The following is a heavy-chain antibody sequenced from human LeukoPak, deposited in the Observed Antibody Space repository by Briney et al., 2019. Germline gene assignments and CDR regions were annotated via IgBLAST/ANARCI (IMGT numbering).Heavy chain of an antibody. D-gene: IGHD4-17*01. J-gene: IGHJ4*02. Sequence: PGGSLRLSCAASGFIASNKYMSWVRQAPGKGLEWVSTIRSDGTTDYADSVKGRFTISRDDSKNTVYLQMDSLRVEDTAVYSCARRRGGYGEGELDYWGQETLVTVSS. CDR3: ARRRGGYGEGELDY. CDR2: IRSDGTT. V-gene: IGHV3-66*04. CDR1: GFIASNKY.